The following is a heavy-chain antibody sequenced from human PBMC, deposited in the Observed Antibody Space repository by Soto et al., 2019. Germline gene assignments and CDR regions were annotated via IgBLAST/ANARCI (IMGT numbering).Heavy chain of an antibody. D-gene: IGHD6-13*01. CDR1: GDSTSSDY. Sequence: SETLSLTCSVSGDSTSSDYWSWIRQPPGKGLEWIGYIYNSGLTNYNPSLKSRLTISVDTSKNQFSLKLTSVTAADTAVYYCARARGSSQNLGTWGQGTLVTVSS. J-gene: IGHJ5*02. CDR2: IYNSGLT. V-gene: IGHV4-59*01. CDR3: ARARGSSQNLGT.